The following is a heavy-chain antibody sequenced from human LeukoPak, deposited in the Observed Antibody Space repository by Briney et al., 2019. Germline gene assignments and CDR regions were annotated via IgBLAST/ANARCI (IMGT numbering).Heavy chain of an antibody. V-gene: IGHV4-4*07. CDR3: AREVSARDGSLGRPFDY. CDR1: GGSTTDYF. CDR2: IYSSGST. D-gene: IGHD5-24*01. J-gene: IGHJ4*02. Sequence: SETLSLTCTVSGGSTTDYFWSWIRQPAGKGLEWIGRIYSSGSTNYSASLKSRVTMSVDTSKNQFSLKLSSVTAADTAVYYCAREVSARDGSLGRPFDYWGQGTLVTVSS.